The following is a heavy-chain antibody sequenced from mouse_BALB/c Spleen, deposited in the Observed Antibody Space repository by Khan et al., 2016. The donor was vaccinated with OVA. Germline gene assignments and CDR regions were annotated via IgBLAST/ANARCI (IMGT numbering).Heavy chain of an antibody. D-gene: IGHD2-2*01. CDR3: ARKYGYDGDYFDY. CDR1: GYTFTNSG. V-gene: IGHV9-3-1*01. Sequence: QIQLVQSGPELKKPGETVKISCKASGYTFTNSGMNWVKQAPGKDLKWMGWINTYTGEPTYADDFKGRFAFSLETSASTAYLQINNLKNEDTATXLSARKYGYDGDYFDYWGQGTTLTVSS. CDR2: INTYTGEP. J-gene: IGHJ2*01.